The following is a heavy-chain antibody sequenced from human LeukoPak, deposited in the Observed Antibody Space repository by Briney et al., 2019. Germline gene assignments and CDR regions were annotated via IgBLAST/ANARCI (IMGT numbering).Heavy chain of an antibody. V-gene: IGHV4-30-2*01. CDR2: IYHSGST. J-gene: IGHJ4*02. Sequence: SETLSLTCAVSGGSISSGGYSWSCIRQLPGKGLEGIGYIYHSGSTYYNPSLKSRVPISVDRSKNQFSLRLSSVTAADTAVYYCAKTHYYNSSGYYFPFDYWSQGTLVTVSS. CDR3: AKTHYYNSSGYYFPFDY. CDR1: GGSISSGGYS. D-gene: IGHD3-22*01.